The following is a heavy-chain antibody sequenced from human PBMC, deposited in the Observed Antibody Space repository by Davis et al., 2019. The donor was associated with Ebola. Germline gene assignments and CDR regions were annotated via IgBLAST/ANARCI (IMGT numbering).Heavy chain of an antibody. J-gene: IGHJ4*02. CDR3: ARKGDGWSFDS. V-gene: IGHV3-53*01. CDR1: GFTVSSNY. Sequence: GESLKISCAASGFTVSSNYMSWVRQAPGKGLEWVSVIYTTGRSYYADSVKGRFIISRDSSKNTLFLQMNSLRAEDTAVYYCARKGDGWSFDSWGQGALVNVSS. CDR2: IYTTGRS. D-gene: IGHD2-15*01.